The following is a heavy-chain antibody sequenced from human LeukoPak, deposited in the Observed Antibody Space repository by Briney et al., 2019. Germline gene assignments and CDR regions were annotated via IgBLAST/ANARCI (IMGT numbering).Heavy chain of an antibody. CDR3: ASISVTMIVPAGDY. V-gene: IGHV3-66*01. Sequence: PGGSLRLSCAASGFTVSSNYMSWVRQAPGKGLEWVSVIYSGGSTYYADSVKGRFTISRDNSKNTLYLQMNSLRAEYTAVYYCASISVTMIVPAGDYWGQEPWSPSPQ. CDR1: GFTVSSNY. CDR2: IYSGGST. D-gene: IGHD3-22*01. J-gene: IGHJ4*01.